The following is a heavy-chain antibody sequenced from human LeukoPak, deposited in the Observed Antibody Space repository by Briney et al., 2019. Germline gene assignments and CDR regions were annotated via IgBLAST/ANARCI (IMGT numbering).Heavy chain of an antibody. D-gene: IGHD5-18*01. CDR3: ASLGQIHSPYYYYGMDV. J-gene: IGHJ6*02. CDR2: IKQDGGET. Sequence: TGGSLRLSCAASGFTFSSYWMSWVRQAPGKGLEWVANIKQDGGETFYVDSVKGRFTISRDNAKNSLYLQMNSLRAEDTAVYYCASLGQIHSPYYYYGMDVWGQGTTVTVS. V-gene: IGHV3-7*01. CDR1: GFTFSSYW.